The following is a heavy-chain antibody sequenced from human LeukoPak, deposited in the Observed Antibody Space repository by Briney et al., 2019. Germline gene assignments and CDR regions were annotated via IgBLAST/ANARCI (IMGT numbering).Heavy chain of an antibody. V-gene: IGHV1-69*10. Sequence: SVKVSCKASGGTFSSYAISWVRQAPGQGLEWMGRIIPILGIANYAQKFQGRVTITADKSTSTAYMELSSLRSEDTAVYYCARGIAVAGTGFDYWGRNPGHRLL. CDR3: ARGIAVAGTGFDY. CDR1: GGTFSSYA. J-gene: IGHJ4*01. D-gene: IGHD6-19*01. CDR2: IIPILGIA.